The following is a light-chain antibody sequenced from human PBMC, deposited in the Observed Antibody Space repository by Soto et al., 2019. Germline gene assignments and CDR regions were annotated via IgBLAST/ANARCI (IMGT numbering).Light chain of an antibody. J-gene: IGKJ4*01. Sequence: EIVMTQSPATLSVSPGEGATLSCRASQSISSNLAWYQQKPGQAPRLVIFDASTRATGIPDRFSGRGSGTDFTLTISSLQSADSSVYFCQQYNDWPPITFGGGTKVEIK. V-gene: IGKV3-15*01. CDR1: QSISSN. CDR2: DAS. CDR3: QQYNDWPPIT.